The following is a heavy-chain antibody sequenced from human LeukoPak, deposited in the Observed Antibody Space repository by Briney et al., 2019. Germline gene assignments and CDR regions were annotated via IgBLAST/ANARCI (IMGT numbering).Heavy chain of an antibody. Sequence: GSLRLSCAVSGFTFSSYEMNRVRQALGKGLEWVSYISSAGGTIYYADSVKGRFTISRDNAKNSLFLQMNSLRAEDTAVYYCARDSGHSRHLDYWGQGTLVTVSS. CDR3: ARDSGHSRHLDY. CDR1: GFTFSSYE. V-gene: IGHV3-48*03. J-gene: IGHJ4*02. D-gene: IGHD5-18*01. CDR2: ISSAGGTI.